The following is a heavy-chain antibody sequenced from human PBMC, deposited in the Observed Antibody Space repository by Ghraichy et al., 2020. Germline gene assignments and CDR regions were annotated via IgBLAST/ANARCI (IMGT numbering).Heavy chain of an antibody. CDR2: ISTDGTTT. CDR1: GFNFHAYW. Sequence: GGSLRLSCAASGFNFHAYWMHWVRQAPGKGLMWVSRISTDGTTTSYSDSVKGRFTISRDNANDTLYLQMNSLRVDDTAGYYCARFPKEAVAGGYYFDYWGPGALVDVSS. V-gene: IGHV3-74*01. CDR3: ARFPKEAVAGGYYFDY. J-gene: IGHJ4*02. D-gene: IGHD6-19*01.